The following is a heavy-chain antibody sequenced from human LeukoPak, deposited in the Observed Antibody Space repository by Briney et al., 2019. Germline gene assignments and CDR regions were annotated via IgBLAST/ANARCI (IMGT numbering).Heavy chain of an antibody. CDR2: IIPIFGTA. V-gene: IGHV1-69*13. CDR1: GGTFSSYA. Sequence: SVKVSCKASGGTFSSYAISWVRQAPGQGLEWMGGIIPIFGTANYAQKFQGRVTITADESTSTAYMELSSLRSEDTAVYYCARGGEMATIPSCDYWGQGTLVTVSS. J-gene: IGHJ4*02. D-gene: IGHD5-24*01. CDR3: ARGGEMATIPSCDY.